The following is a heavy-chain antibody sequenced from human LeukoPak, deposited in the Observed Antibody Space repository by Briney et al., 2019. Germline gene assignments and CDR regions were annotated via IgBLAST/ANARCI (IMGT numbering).Heavy chain of an antibody. D-gene: IGHD3-22*01. CDR1: GGTFSSYA. V-gene: IGHV1-69*04. J-gene: IGHJ4*02. CDR3: ARAGGYYDTAAPPDY. Sequence: SAKVSCKASGGTFSSYAISWVRQAPGQGLEWMGRIIPILGIANYAQKFQGRVTITADKSTSTAYMELSSLRSEDTAVYYCARAGGYYDTAAPPDYWGQGTLVTVSS. CDR2: IIPILGIA.